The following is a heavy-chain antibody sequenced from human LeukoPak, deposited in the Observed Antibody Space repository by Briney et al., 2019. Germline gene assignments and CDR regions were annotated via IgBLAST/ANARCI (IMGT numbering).Heavy chain of an antibody. CDR3: ARSLWFGELSPGGLDY. V-gene: IGHV4-59*01. CDR2: IYYSGST. J-gene: IGHJ4*02. Sequence: PSETLSLICTVSGGSISSYYWSWIRQPPGKGLEWIGYIYYSGSTNYNPSLKSRVTISVDTSKNQFSLKLSSVTAADTAVYYCARSLWFGELSPGGLDYWGQGTLVTVSS. D-gene: IGHD3-10*01. CDR1: GGSISSYY.